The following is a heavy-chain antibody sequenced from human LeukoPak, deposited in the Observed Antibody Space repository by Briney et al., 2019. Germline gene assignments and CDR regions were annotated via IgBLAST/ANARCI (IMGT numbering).Heavy chain of an antibody. CDR3: ARGRDGYNFLNRGEYYYFDY. J-gene: IGHJ4*02. V-gene: IGHV4-4*02. CDR2: IYHSGST. D-gene: IGHD5-24*01. CDR1: GGSISSSNW. Sequence: SGTLSLTCAVSGGSISSSNWWSWVRQPPGKGLGWMGEIYHSGSTNYNPSLKSRVTISVDKSKNQFSLKLNSVTAADTAVYYCARGRDGYNFLNRGEYYYFDYWGQGTLVTVSS.